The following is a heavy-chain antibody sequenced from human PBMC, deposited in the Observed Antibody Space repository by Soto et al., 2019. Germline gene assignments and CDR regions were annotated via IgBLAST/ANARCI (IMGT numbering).Heavy chain of an antibody. J-gene: IGHJ5*02. CDR2: FDPEDGET. Sequence: ASVKVSCKVSGYTLTELSMHWVRQAPGKGLEWMGGFDPEDGETIYAQKFQGRVTMTEDTSTDTAYMELSSLRSEDTAVYYCATIVVVVAAKTGNWFDPWGQGTLVTVSS. CDR1: GYTLTELS. V-gene: IGHV1-24*01. D-gene: IGHD2-15*01. CDR3: ATIVVVVAAKTGNWFDP.